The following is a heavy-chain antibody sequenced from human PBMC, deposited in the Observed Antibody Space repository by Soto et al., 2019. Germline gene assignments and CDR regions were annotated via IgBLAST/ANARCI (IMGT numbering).Heavy chain of an antibody. Sequence: SETLSLTCAVYGGSFSGYYWSWIRQPPGKGLEWIGEINHSGSTNYNPSLKSRVTISVDTSKNQFSLKLSSVTAADTAVYYCARGRTTVDYWGQGTLVTVSS. J-gene: IGHJ4*02. CDR1: GGSFSGYY. CDR2: INHSGST. CDR3: ARGRTTVDY. D-gene: IGHD4-17*01. V-gene: IGHV4-34*01.